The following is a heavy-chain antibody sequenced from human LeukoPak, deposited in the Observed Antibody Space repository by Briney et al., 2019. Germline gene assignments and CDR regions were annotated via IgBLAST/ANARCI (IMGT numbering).Heavy chain of an antibody. J-gene: IGHJ5*02. Sequence: SETLSLTCTVSGVSISSYYWSWIRQPPGKGLKWIGYIYYSGITNYNPSLKSRVTISVDTSKNQFSLNLSSVTAADTAVYYCARDTRHYYDSSGYYLNWFDPWGQGTLVTVSS. V-gene: IGHV4-59*01. CDR2: IYYSGIT. D-gene: IGHD3-22*01. CDR3: ARDTRHYYDSSGYYLNWFDP. CDR1: GVSISSYY.